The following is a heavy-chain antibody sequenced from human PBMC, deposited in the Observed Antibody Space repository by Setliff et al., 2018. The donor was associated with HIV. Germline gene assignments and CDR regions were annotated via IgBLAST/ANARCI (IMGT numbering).Heavy chain of an antibody. CDR3: ARDWVTRSNYYGSGSPWYFDF. V-gene: IGHV4-4*07. Sequence: KTSETLSLTCTVPGDSIGDYYWNWIRQPAGKGLEWIGRVYASAYSNYNPSLKSRVTMSVDTSQNQFSLKLRSVNAADTAVYYCARDWVTRSNYYGSGSPWYFDFWGRGMLVTVSS. CDR2: VYASAYS. CDR1: GDSIGDYY. J-gene: IGHJ2*01. D-gene: IGHD3-10*01.